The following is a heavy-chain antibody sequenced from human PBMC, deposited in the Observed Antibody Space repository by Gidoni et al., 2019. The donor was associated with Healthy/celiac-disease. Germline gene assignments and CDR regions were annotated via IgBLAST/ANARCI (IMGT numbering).Heavy chain of an antibody. CDR1: GGSFSGYY. V-gene: IGHV4-34*01. Sequence: QVQLQQWGAGLLKPSETLSLTCAVYGGSFSGYYWSWIRQPPGKGLEWIGEINHSGSTNYNPSLKSRVTISVDTSKNQFSLKLSSVTAADTAVYYCARAPILKDIVVVVAAPWYYYGMDVWGQGTTVTVSS. D-gene: IGHD2-15*01. CDR2: INHSGST. CDR3: ARAPILKDIVVVVAAPWYYYGMDV. J-gene: IGHJ6*02.